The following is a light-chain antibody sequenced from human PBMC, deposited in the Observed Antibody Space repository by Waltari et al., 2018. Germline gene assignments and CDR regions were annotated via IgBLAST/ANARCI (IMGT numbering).Light chain of an antibody. V-gene: IGKV3-11*01. J-gene: IGKJ4*02. CDR1: HSVNWY. Sequence: EIVLTHSPATLSLPPGERATPSCRASHSVNWYLAWYQQRPGQAPRLLIYYASNRATGLPASFSGSGSETDFTLTISSLEPEDSAVYYCQQRRNWPLTFGGGTKVEIK. CDR3: QQRRNWPLT. CDR2: YAS.